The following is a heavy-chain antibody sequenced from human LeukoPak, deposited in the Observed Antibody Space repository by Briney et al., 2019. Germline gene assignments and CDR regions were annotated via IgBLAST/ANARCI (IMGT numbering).Heavy chain of an antibody. CDR2: MNPNSGNT. CDR1: GYTFTSYA. CDR3: ARAYYDFWTIDY. J-gene: IGHJ4*02. D-gene: IGHD3-3*01. Sequence: ASVKVSCKASGYTFTSYAMNWVRQAPGQGLEWMGWMNPNSGNTGYAQKFQGRVTITRNTSISTAYMELGSLRSEDTAVYYCARAYYDFWTIDYWGQGTLVTVSS. V-gene: IGHV1-8*03.